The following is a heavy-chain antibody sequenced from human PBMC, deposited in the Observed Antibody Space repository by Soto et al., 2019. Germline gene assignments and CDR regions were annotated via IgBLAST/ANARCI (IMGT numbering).Heavy chain of an antibody. Sequence: GSLRLSCAASGSTFSSYSMNWVRQAPGKGLEWVSYISSSSSTIYYADSVKGRFTISRDNAKNSLYLQMNSLRDEDTAVYYCARPEYSSSSYGMDVWGQGTTVTVSS. J-gene: IGHJ6*02. CDR3: ARPEYSSSSYGMDV. CDR1: GSTFSSYS. CDR2: ISSSSSTI. V-gene: IGHV3-48*02. D-gene: IGHD6-6*01.